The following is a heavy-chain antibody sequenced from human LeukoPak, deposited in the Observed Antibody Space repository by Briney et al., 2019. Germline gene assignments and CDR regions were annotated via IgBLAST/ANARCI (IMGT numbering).Heavy chain of an antibody. CDR1: GASISSSY. Sequence: PSETLSLTCAVSGASISSSYWSRIRQPPGQGREGIGYINYSGNTKYNPSLESRVTISVDASNNQFSLRLSSVTAADTAFYYCARGYYDSRGYSNTFDIWGQGTLVTVSS. D-gene: IGHD3-22*01. CDR3: ARGYYDSRGYSNTFDI. J-gene: IGHJ3*02. CDR2: INYSGNT. V-gene: IGHV4-59*01.